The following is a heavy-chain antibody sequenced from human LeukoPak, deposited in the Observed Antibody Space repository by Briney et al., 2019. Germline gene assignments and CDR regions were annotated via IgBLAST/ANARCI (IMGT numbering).Heavy chain of an antibody. D-gene: IGHD3-16*01. CDR3: ARSGDTVLGAFDV. CDR1: GFTVSSNY. CDR2: IYSGGST. V-gene: IGHV3-66*01. J-gene: IGHJ3*01. Sequence: GGFLRLSCAASGFTVSSNYMSWVRQAPGKGLEWVSAIYSGGSTYYADSVKGRFTISRDNSKNTLYLQMNSLRVEDTAVYYCARSGDTVLGAFDVWGQGTMVTVSS.